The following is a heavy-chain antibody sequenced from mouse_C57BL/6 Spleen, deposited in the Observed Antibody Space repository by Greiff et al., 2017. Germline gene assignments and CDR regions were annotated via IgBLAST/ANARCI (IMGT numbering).Heavy chain of an antibody. CDR3: AREAELGRDYAMDY. CDR1: GYAFSSSW. Sequence: VQLQESGPELVKPGASVKISCKASGYAFSSSWMNWVKQRPGKGLEWIGRIYPGDGDTNYNGKFKGKATLTADKSSSTAYMQLSSLTSEDSAVYFCAREAELGRDYAMDYWGQGTSVTVSS. D-gene: IGHD4-1*01. CDR2: IYPGDGDT. J-gene: IGHJ4*01. V-gene: IGHV1-82*01.